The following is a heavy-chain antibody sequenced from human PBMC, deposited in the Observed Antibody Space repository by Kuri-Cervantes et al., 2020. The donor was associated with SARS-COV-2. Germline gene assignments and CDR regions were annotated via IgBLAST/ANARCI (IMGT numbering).Heavy chain of an antibody. CDR2: IWYDGSNK. D-gene: IGHD6-19*01. CDR1: GFTFSSYA. V-gene: IGHV3-33*08. CDR3: ARPAVAFDI. Sequence: LSLTCAASGFTFSSYAMHWVRQAPGKGLEWVAVIWYDGSNKYYADSVKGRFTISRDNSKNTLYLQMNSLRAEDTAVYYCARPAVAFDIWGQGTMVTVSS. J-gene: IGHJ3*02.